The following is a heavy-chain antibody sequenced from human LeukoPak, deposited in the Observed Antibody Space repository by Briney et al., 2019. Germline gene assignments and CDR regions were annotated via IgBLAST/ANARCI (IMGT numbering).Heavy chain of an antibody. Sequence: PGGSLRLSCAAPGFTFSSYWMHWVRQAPGKGLVWVSRINSDGSSTSYADSVKGRFTISRDNAKNSLYLQMNNLTAADTAIYYCARAGYYGDDAFDLWGQGTRVTVSS. CDR2: INSDGSST. J-gene: IGHJ3*01. CDR3: ARAGYYGDDAFDL. D-gene: IGHD2/OR15-2a*01. CDR1: GFTFSSYW. V-gene: IGHV3-74*01.